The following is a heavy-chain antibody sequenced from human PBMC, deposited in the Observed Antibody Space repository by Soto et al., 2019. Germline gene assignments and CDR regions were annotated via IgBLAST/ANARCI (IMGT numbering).Heavy chain of an antibody. CDR1: GFSFRSYA. CDR2: MSYDGSDK. Sequence: QVQLVESGGGVVQPGRSLRLSCAACGFSFRSYAMHWVRQAPGKGLEWVAVMSYDGSDKDYADSVKGRFTISRDNSKNTLYLQMSSLRAEDTAVYYCARARLDTPALEYWGQGTLVTVSS. D-gene: IGHD2-2*01. V-gene: IGHV3-30-3*01. J-gene: IGHJ4*02. CDR3: ARARLDTPALEY.